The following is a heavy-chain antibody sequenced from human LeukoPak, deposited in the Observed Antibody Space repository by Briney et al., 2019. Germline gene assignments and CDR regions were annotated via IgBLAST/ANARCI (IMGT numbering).Heavy chain of an antibody. CDR1: GGSISSSSYY. Sequence: SETLSLTCTVSGGSISSSSYYWGWIRQPPGKGLEWIGSIYYSGSTYYNPSLKSRVTISVDTSKNQFSLKLSSVTAADTAVYYCARDQIGGSTLWWTFDYWGQGTLVTVSS. D-gene: IGHD4/OR15-4a*01. CDR3: ARDQIGGSTLWWTFDY. J-gene: IGHJ4*02. V-gene: IGHV4-39*02. CDR2: IYYSGST.